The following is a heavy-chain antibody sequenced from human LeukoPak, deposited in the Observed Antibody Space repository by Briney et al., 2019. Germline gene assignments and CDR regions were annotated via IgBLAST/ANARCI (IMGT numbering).Heavy chain of an antibody. CDR3: ASSVLRYSHFDY. D-gene: IGHD3-9*01. J-gene: IGHJ4*02. V-gene: IGHV3-20*04. CDR1: GFTFDDYG. Sequence: PGGSLRLSCAASGFTFDDYGMSWVRHAPGKGLERVSGINWNGGSTGYADSVKGRFTISRDNAKNSLYLQMNSLRAEDTAVYYCASSVLRYSHFDYWGQGTLVTVSS. CDR2: INWNGGST.